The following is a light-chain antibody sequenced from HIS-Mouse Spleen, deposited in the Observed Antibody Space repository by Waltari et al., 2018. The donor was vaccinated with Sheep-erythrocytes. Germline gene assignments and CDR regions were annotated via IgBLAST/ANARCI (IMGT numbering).Light chain of an antibody. CDR3: QAWDSSTVV. CDR1: QLGVTY. Sequence: SYELTQPLSLSVSPGQTASLTPSGDQLGVTYACLYHQQPGQSPVLLIYQDSKRPSGVTERFSGSNSGNKATLTISGTQAMDEADYYCQAWDSSTVVFGGGTKLTVL. V-gene: IGLV3-1*01. CDR2: QDS. J-gene: IGLJ2*01.